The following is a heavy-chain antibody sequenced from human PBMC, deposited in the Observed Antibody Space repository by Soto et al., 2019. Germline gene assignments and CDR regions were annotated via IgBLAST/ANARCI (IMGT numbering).Heavy chain of an antibody. Sequence: PSETLSLTCTVSGDSISSSNYFWGWIRQLPGKGLEWIGTIFYSGSTYYNPSLKSRVTISVDTSKDQFSLKLTSVTAADTALYYCARRYGWLYFDYWGQGSLVTVSS. J-gene: IGHJ4*02. D-gene: IGHD3-10*01. V-gene: IGHV4-39*01. CDR2: IFYSGST. CDR1: GDSISSSNYF. CDR3: ARRYGWLYFDY.